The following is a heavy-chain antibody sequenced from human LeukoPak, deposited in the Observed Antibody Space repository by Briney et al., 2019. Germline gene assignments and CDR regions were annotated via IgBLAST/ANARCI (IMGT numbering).Heavy chain of an antibody. Sequence: SETLSLTCTVSGGSISSYYWSWIRQPPGKGLEWIGYIYYSGSTNYNPSLKSRVTISVDTSKNQFFLKLSSVTAADTAVYYCARHIRNRSSGFSMGFDYWGQGTLVTVSS. CDR2: IYYSGST. CDR3: ARHIRNRSSGFSMGFDY. D-gene: IGHD6-19*01. J-gene: IGHJ4*02. CDR1: GGSISSYY. V-gene: IGHV4-59*08.